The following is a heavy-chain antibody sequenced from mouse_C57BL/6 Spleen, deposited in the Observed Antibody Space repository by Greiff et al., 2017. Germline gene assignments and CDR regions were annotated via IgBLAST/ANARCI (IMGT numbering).Heavy chain of an antibody. V-gene: IGHV5-4*01. CDR2: ISDGGSYT. CDR3: AREYDGGFAY. D-gene: IGHD2-14*01. J-gene: IGHJ3*01. CDR1: GFTFSSYA. Sequence: EVQRVESGGGLVKPGGSLKLSCAASGFTFSSYAMSWVRQTPEKRLEWVATISDGGSYTYYPDNVKGRFTISRDNAKNNLYLQMSHLKSEDTAMYSCAREYDGGFAYWGQGTLVTVSA.